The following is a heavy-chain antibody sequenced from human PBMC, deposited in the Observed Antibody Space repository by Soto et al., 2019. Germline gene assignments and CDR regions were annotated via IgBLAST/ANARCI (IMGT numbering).Heavy chain of an antibody. D-gene: IGHD3-10*01. J-gene: IGHJ4*02. CDR2: IYYSGST. Sequence: QVQLQESGPGLVKPSQTLSLTCTVSGGSISSGGYYWSWIRQHPGKGLEWIVYIYYSGSTYYNPSLTSRVTISVDTSKNQFSLKLSSVTAADTAVYYCARGVTMFRGVIHTPYFDYWGQGTLVTVSS. V-gene: IGHV4-31*03. CDR1: GGSISSGGYY. CDR3: ARGVTMFRGVIHTPYFDY.